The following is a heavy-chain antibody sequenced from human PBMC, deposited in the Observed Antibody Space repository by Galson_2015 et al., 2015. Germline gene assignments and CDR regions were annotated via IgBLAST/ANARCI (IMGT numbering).Heavy chain of an antibody. CDR3: AKDNEGYCSDGHCYSYYYYGMDV. D-gene: IGHD2-15*01. Sequence: YAASGFTFSSCGMHWVRQAPGKGLEWVALLSDEGSIKEYADSVKGRFTISRDNSKNTLSLQMNSLRAEDTAIYYCAKDNEGYCSDGHCYSYYYYGMDVWGQGTTVTVSS. V-gene: IGHV3-30*18. CDR2: LSDEGSIK. CDR1: GFTFSSCG. J-gene: IGHJ6*02.